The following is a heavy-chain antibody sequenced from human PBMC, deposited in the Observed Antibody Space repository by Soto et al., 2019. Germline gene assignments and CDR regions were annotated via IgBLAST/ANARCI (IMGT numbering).Heavy chain of an antibody. CDR2: ISDTGSSH. V-gene: IGHV3-30*18. D-gene: IGHD2-2*01. CDR3: AKDRGGDCPDNSCYFGADY. Sequence: PGGSLRLSCVGSGFTCSSYVMHWVLQAPGKGLECVAVISDTGSSHYYAASVEGRFTISRENSKNTLSLHMNRLRVEDTAVYSCAKDRGGDCPDNSCYFGADYWGQGT. CDR1: GFTCSSYV. J-gene: IGHJ4*02.